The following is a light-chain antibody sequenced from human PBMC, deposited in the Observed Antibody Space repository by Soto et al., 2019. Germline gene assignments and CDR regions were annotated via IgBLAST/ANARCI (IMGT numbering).Light chain of an antibody. CDR1: QSVSRS. V-gene: IGKV3-11*01. J-gene: IGKJ5*01. Sequence: EIVLTQTPANQSLSPEDRATLSSRASQSVSRSLAWYQQRHGQAPRLLIYDASKRATGLPARFSGSGSGTDFTLTISSLEAEDFAVYYCQQRSNWPLEVTFGQGTRLEIK. CDR3: QQRSNWPLEVT. CDR2: DAS.